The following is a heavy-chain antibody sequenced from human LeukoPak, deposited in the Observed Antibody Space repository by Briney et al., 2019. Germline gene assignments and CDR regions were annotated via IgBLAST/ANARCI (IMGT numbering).Heavy chain of an antibody. Sequence: PGGSLRLSRAASGFTFSIFTMSWVRQAPGKGLEWVSSISSGSSYIYYADSVKGRFTISRDNAKNSLYLQTNSLRADDTAVYYCAKEGYCSSATCHFDYWGQGTLVTVSS. CDR2: ISSGSSYI. J-gene: IGHJ4*02. D-gene: IGHD2-2*01. V-gene: IGHV3-21*06. CDR1: GFTFSIFT. CDR3: AKEGYCSSATCHFDY.